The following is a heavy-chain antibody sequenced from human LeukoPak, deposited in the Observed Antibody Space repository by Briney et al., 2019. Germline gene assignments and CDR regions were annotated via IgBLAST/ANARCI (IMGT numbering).Heavy chain of an antibody. CDR1: GFTFSSYG. V-gene: IGHV3-30*02. D-gene: IGHD1-26*01. J-gene: IGHJ5*02. CDR2: IRYDGSNK. CDR3: AKDTGIVGATTPDP. Sequence: GGSLRLSCAASGFTFSSYGMHWVRQAPGKGLEWVAFIRYDGSNKYYADSVKGRFTISRDNSKNTLYLQMNSLRAEDTAVYYCAKDTGIVGATTPDPWGQGTLVTVSS.